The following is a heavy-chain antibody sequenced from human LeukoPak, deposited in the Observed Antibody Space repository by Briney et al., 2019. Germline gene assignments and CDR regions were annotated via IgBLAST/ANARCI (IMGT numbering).Heavy chain of an antibody. CDR2: IRYDGSDK. J-gene: IGHJ4*02. CDR3: AKRGGSYIGYFDY. D-gene: IGHD1-26*01. CDR1: GFTFSTYD. V-gene: IGHV3-30*02. Sequence: PGGSLRLSCAASGFTFSTYDMHWVRQAPGKGLEWVSFIRYDGSDKLYADSVKGRFTVSRDNSKNTLYLQMNSLRPEDTAVYYCAKRGGSYIGYFDYWAREPWSPSPQ.